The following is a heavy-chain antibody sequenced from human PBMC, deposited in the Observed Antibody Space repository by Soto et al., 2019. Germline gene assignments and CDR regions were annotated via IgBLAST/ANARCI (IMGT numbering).Heavy chain of an antibody. CDR3: ARAQKLRRSSSWWSGYYYGMDV. CDR2: IYPADSDT. V-gene: IGHV5-51*01. Sequence: PGESLKISCKGSGYSFPSQWIGWVRQTPGKGLEWMGSIYPADSDTRYSPSFQGQVIISADKSIRTAYMELRSLRSDDTAVYYCARAQKLRRSSSWWSGYYYGMDVWGQGTTVTVSS. D-gene: IGHD6-13*01. CDR1: GYSFPSQW. J-gene: IGHJ6*02.